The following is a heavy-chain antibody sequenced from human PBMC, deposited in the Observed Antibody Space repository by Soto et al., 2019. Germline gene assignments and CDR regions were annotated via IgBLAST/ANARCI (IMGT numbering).Heavy chain of an antibody. CDR2: IYWDDDK. V-gene: IGHV2-5*02. CDR3: ALSEQWLGSFDY. Sequence: QITLKESGPTLVKPTQTLTLTCTFSGFSLSTSGVGVGWIRQPPGKALEWLALIYWDDDKRYSPSLKSRLTIXKXXSKNQVVLTMTNMDPVDTATYYCALSEQWLGSFDYWGQGTLVTVSS. CDR1: GFSLSTSGVG. J-gene: IGHJ4*02. D-gene: IGHD6-19*01.